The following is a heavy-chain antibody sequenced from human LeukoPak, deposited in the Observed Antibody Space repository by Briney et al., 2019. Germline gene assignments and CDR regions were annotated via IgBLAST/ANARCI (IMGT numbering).Heavy chain of an antibody. CDR3: ATRERIEQWPGDAFDI. CDR2: ISGGGGST. J-gene: IGHJ3*02. CDR1: VLTFSIYA. D-gene: IGHD6-19*01. Sequence: GGSLRLSCTASVLTFSIYAMSWVRQAPGKGLECVSAISGGGGSTYYADSVKGRFTITRDNTKNTLYLQMNSLRSDDTAVYYCATRERIEQWPGDAFDIWGQGTMVTVSS. V-gene: IGHV3-23*01.